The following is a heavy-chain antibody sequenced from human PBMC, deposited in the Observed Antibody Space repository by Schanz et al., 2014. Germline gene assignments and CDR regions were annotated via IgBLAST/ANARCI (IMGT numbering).Heavy chain of an antibody. J-gene: IGHJ3*02. CDR1: GGSMSSYY. CDR2: IYYSGST. D-gene: IGHD3-9*01. CDR3: ARQILIGAFDI. V-gene: IGHV4-59*08. Sequence: QVQLQETGPGLVKPSETLSLTCTVSGGSMSSYYWTWIRQPPGKGLEWIGYIYYSGSTNYNPSLRSRATISVTPSKNQSPLKLSSVTAADTAVYYCARQILIGAFDIWGQGTMVTVSS.